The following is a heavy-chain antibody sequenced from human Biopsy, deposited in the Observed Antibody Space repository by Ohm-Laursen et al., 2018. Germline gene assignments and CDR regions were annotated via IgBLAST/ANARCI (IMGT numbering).Heavy chain of an antibody. J-gene: IGHJ4*02. V-gene: IGHV1-18*01. CDR3: ARDRPSVSTYGVD. D-gene: IGHD3-3*01. CDR1: GYTFSMYA. Sequence: GSSVKVSCKASGYTFSMYAITWGRQAPGQGLEWMGWSSAYNGKTNYAQKFQGRLTMTTDTSTSTAYMELRSLRSDDTAVYYCARDRPSVSTYGVDWGQGTRVTVSS. CDR2: SSAYNGKT.